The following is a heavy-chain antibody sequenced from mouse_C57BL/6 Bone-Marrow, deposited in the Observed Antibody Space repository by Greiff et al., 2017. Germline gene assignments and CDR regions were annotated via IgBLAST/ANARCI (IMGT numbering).Heavy chain of an antibody. Sequence: EVKLMESGGGLVKPGGSLKLSCAASGFTFSSYAMSWVRQTPEKRLEWVATISDGGSYTSYPDNVKGRFPISRDNDKHNLYRQVSQVKSEDTDMYYCAREEGDITTVVATDYWGQGTHRTGSS. CDR2: ISDGGSYT. CDR3: AREEGDITTVVATDY. V-gene: IGHV5-4*01. CDR1: GFTFSSYA. D-gene: IGHD1-1*01. J-gene: IGHJ2*01.